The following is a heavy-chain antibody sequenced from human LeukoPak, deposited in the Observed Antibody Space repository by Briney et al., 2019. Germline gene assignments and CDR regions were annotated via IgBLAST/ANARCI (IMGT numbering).Heavy chain of an antibody. J-gene: IGHJ3*02. CDR3: ARGGDWLSPSNAFDI. CDR2: INHSGST. V-gene: IGHV4-34*01. CDR1: GGSFSGYY. D-gene: IGHD3-9*01. Sequence: PSEALSLTCAVYGGSFSGYYWSWIRQPPGKGLEWIGEINHSGSTNYNPSLRSRFTISVDASKNQFSLKLSSVTAADTAVYYCARGGDWLSPSNAFDIWGQGTMVTVSS.